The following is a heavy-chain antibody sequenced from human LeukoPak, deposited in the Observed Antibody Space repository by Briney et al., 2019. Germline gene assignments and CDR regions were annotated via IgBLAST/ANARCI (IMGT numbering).Heavy chain of an antibody. J-gene: IGHJ6*04. CDR1: GGFFSGYY. CDR3: ASPAVAGIRGTYYYYYGMDV. Sequence: SETLSLTCAVYGGFFSGYYWSWIRQPPGKGLEWIGEINHSGSTNYNPSLKSRVTISVDTSKNQFSLKLSSVTAADTAVYYCASPAVAGIRGTYYYYYGMDVWGKGTTVTVSS. D-gene: IGHD6-19*01. V-gene: IGHV4-34*01. CDR2: INHSGST.